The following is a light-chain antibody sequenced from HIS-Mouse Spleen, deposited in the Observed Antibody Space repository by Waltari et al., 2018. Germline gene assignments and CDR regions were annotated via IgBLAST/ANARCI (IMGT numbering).Light chain of an antibody. Sequence: SYELTQPPSVSVSPGQTARITCSGDALPKKYAYWYQQKSCQAPVLVIYEDSKRPPGIPGGFSGSSSGTMATLTISGAQVEDEADYYCYSTDSSGNHRVFGGGTKLTVL. CDR3: YSTDSSGNHRV. V-gene: IGLV3-10*01. CDR2: EDS. J-gene: IGLJ2*01. CDR1: ALPKKY.